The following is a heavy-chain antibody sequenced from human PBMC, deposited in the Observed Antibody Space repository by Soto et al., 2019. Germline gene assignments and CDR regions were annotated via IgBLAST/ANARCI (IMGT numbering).Heavy chain of an antibody. CDR3: AILRFLEWLSIDYYGMDV. Sequence: PGESLKIACKGSGYSFTSYWISWVRHIPGKGLEWMGRIDPSDSYTNYSPSFQGHVTISADKSISTAYLQWSSLKASDTAMYYCAILRFLEWLSIDYYGMDVWGQGTTVTVS. V-gene: IGHV5-10-1*01. D-gene: IGHD3-3*01. J-gene: IGHJ6*02. CDR2: IDPSDSYT. CDR1: GYSFTSYW.